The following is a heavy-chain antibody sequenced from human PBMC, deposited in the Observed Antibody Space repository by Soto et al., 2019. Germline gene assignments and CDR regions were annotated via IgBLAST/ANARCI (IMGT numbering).Heavy chain of an antibody. CDR3: ARSVSTYYYDSSGYYPYYFDY. Sequence: ASVKVSCKASGYTFTSYGISWVRQAPGQGLEWMGWISAYNGNTNYAQKLQGRVTMTTDTSTSTAYMELRSLRSDDTAVYYCARSVSTYYYDSSGYYPYYFDYWGQGTLVTVSS. CDR1: GYTFTSYG. CDR2: ISAYNGNT. V-gene: IGHV1-18*01. J-gene: IGHJ4*02. D-gene: IGHD3-22*01.